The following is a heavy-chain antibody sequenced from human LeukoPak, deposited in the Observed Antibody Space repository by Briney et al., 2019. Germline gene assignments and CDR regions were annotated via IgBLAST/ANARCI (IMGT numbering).Heavy chain of an antibody. CDR1: GFTFSNYW. V-gene: IGHV3-74*01. D-gene: IGHD5-24*01. CDR3: ARSGRDGYLSTRPVDY. CDR2: VSSDGTTT. J-gene: IGHJ4*02. Sequence: PGGSLRLSCAASGFTFSNYWMHWVRQAPGKGLVWVSRVSSDGTTTIYADSVKGRFTISRDNAKNTLYLQMNSLRAEDTAVYYCARSGRDGYLSTRPVDYWGQGTLVTVSS.